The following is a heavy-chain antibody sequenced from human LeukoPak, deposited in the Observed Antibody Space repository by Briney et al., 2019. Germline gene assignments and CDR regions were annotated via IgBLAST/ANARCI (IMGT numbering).Heavy chain of an antibody. Sequence: ASVKVSCKASGYTFTGYYMHWVRQAPGQGLEWMGWINPNSGGKNYAQKFQGRVTMTRDTSISTAYMELSRLRSDDTAVYYCARGAGDPTMVRGVIITCYGMDVWGQGTTVTVSS. CDR2: INPNSGGK. D-gene: IGHD3-10*01. V-gene: IGHV1-2*02. CDR3: ARGAGDPTMVRGVIITCYGMDV. J-gene: IGHJ6*02. CDR1: GYTFTGYY.